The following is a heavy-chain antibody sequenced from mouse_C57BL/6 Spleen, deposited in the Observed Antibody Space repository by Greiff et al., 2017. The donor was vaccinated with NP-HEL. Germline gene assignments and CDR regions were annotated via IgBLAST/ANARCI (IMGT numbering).Heavy chain of an antibody. Sequence: VQLKESGGGLVKPGGSLKLSCAASGFTFSDYGMHWVRQAPEKGLEWVAYISSGSSTIYYADTVKGRFTISRDNAKNTLFLQMTSLRSEDTAMYYCARPLYGGFAYWGQGTLVTVSA. D-gene: IGHD1-1*01. CDR1: GFTFSDYG. J-gene: IGHJ3*01. V-gene: IGHV5-17*01. CDR2: ISSGSSTI. CDR3: ARPLYGGFAY.